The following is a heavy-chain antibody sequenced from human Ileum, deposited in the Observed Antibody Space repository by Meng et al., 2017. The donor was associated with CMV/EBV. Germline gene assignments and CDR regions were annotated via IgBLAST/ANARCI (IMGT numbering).Heavy chain of an antibody. Sequence: QVQLQESGPGLAKTSETLSLTCYVSGGSISNYYWSWIRQSAGKGLEWIAHIYTSGTTNYNPSLKSRVTMSVDTSRNQFSLKLTSVTAADTAVYYCARNYGSGNWNFFHYWGQGTLVTVSS. V-gene: IGHV4-4*07. CDR2: IYTSGTT. J-gene: IGHJ4*02. CDR1: GGSISNYY. CDR3: ARNYGSGNWNFFHY. D-gene: IGHD3-10*01.